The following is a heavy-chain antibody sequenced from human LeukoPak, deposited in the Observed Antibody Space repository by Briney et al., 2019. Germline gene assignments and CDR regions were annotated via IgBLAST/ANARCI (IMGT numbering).Heavy chain of an antibody. CDR2: INHSGST. D-gene: IGHD3-3*01. Sequence: SETLSLTCAVYGGSFSGYYWSWIRQPPGKGLEWIGEINHSGSTNYNPSLKSRVTISVDTSKNQFSLKLSSVTAADTAVYYCARNVKSAHFDPWGQGTLVTVSS. CDR1: GGSFSGYY. CDR3: ARNVKSAHFDP. J-gene: IGHJ5*02. V-gene: IGHV4-34*01.